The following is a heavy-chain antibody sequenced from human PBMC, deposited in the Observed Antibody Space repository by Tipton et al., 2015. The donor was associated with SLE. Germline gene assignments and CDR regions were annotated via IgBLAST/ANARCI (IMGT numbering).Heavy chain of an antibody. D-gene: IGHD2-21*01. V-gene: IGHV3-74*01. Sequence: SLRLSCAASGFSFSSYWMHWGRQAPGKRLVWVSRINSDGSSTSYADSVKGRFTISRDNAKNTLFLHMNSLRAEDTAVYYCARRVIATDFDYWGQGTLVTVSS. J-gene: IGHJ4*02. CDR3: ARRVIATDFDY. CDR1: GFSFSSYW. CDR2: INSDGSST.